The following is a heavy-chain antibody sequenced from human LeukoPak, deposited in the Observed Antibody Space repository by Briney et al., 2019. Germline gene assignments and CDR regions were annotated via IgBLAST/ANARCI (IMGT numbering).Heavy chain of an antibody. Sequence: GGSLRLSCAASGFTFSNAWMNWVRQAPGKGLEWVSGISGSGGSTYYADSVKGRFTISRDNSKSTLYLQMNSLRAEDTAVYYCAKASGDYVWGSIDYWGQGTLVTVSS. D-gene: IGHD3-16*01. CDR2: ISGSGGST. CDR3: AKASGDYVWGSIDY. V-gene: IGHV3-23*01. CDR1: GFTFSNAW. J-gene: IGHJ4*02.